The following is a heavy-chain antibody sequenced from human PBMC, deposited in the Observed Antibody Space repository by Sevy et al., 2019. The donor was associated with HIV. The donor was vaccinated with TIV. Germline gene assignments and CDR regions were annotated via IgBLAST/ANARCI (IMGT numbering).Heavy chain of an antibody. V-gene: IGHV3-30*04. CDR2: ISYDESHK. J-gene: IGHJ3*01. CDR3: AKAVANPLFDSFDL. CDR1: GFSFSTYA. D-gene: IGHD3-22*01. Sequence: QLGGSLRLSCAASGFSFSTYAMHWVRQAPGTGLEWVAVISYDESHKYYTDSVKGRFTISRDNSKNTLFLQMNGLGPEDTALYYCAKAVANPLFDSFDLWGQGTVVTVSS.